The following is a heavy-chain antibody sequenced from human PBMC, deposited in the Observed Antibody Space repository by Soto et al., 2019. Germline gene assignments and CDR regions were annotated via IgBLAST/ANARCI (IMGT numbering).Heavy chain of an antibody. Sequence: GSLRLSCEASGFPFNTYAMTWFRQLPGMGLEWVSTTSIGGNTDFAESVRGRFSVSRDNSKNTLYPQMTNLRAEDAAIYFCAKDLRPGLVVPTKSGFDPCGQGTRVTVSS. CDR2: TSIGGNT. CDR1: GFPFNTYA. J-gene: IGHJ5*02. CDR3: AKDLRPGLVVPTKSGFDP. D-gene: IGHD3-10*01. V-gene: IGHV3-23*01.